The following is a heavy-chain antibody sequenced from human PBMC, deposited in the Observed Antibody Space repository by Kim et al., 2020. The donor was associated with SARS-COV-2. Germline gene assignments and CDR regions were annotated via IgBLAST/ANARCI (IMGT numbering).Heavy chain of an antibody. J-gene: IGHJ6*02. Sequence: SETLSLTCTVSGGSISTYYWSWIGQPAGKGLEWIGRLYTSGNTNSNPSLKRRITMSVDTSKNQFSLKLTSVTAEDTAAYYGVRDLPNVGMDVWGQGSTVT. CDR2: LYTSGNT. CDR3: VRDLPNVGMDV. CDR1: GGSISTYY. V-gene: IGHV4-4*07.